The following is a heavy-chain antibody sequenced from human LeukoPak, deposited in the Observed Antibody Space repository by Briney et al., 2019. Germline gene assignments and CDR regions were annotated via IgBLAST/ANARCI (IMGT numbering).Heavy chain of an antibody. CDR1: GYSISSGYY. CDR3: ASINWSRSYFDY. CDR2: IFYSGSA. J-gene: IGHJ4*02. Sequence: SETLSLTCAVSGYSISSGYYWGWIRQPPGKGLEWIVSIFYSGSAYYNPSLKSRFTISLDTSKNQFSLKLRSVTATDTAVYYCASINWSRSYFDYWGQGTLVTVSS. V-gene: IGHV4-38-2*01. D-gene: IGHD1-1*01.